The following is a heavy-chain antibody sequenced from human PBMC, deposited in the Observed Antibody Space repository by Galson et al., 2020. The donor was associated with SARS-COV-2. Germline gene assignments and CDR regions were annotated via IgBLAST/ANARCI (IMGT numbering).Heavy chain of an antibody. D-gene: IGHD3-22*01. J-gene: IGHJ4*02. V-gene: IGHV3-30*04. CDR3: ARETDDDSSSWYDY. Sequence: GGSLRLSCVASGFTFSSSAMHWVRQAPGKGLEWVAIISYDGTTIYKSDSVKGRFTISRDISKNILYLQMNRLRPEDTAVYYCARETDDDSSSWYDYWGQGTLVTVSP. CDR2: ISYDGTTI. CDR1: GFTFSSSA.